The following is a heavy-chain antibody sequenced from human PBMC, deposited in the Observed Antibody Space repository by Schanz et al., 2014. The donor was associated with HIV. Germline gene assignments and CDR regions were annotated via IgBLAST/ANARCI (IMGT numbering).Heavy chain of an antibody. CDR3: AKCPTMVRGTGMDV. CDR1: GFTFSRYW. D-gene: IGHD3-10*01. CDR2: IRQDGGEK. Sequence: EVQLVESGGGLVMPGGSLRLSCTASGFTFSRYWMTWVRQAPGKGLEWVANIRQDGGEKYYVDSVKGRFNISRDNAKNSLYLQMNSLRGEDTAVYYCAKCPTMVRGTGMDVWGQGTTVTVSS. V-gene: IGHV3-7*01. J-gene: IGHJ6*02.